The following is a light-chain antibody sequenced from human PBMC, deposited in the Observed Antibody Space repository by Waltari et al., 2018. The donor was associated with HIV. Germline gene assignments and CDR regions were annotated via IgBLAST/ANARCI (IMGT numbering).Light chain of an antibody. CDR3: SSYSARGFVV. V-gene: IGLV2-14*01. CDR2: EVY. Sequence: HSALTQPASVSGSPGQSITISCTGPTSAIRYFNFVSWYQQSPGRAPKLIIFEVYSRPSGISDRFSGSKSGVTASLTISALRAEDEADYFCSSYSARGFVVFGGGTKVTVL. CDR1: TSAIRYFNF. J-gene: IGLJ3*02.